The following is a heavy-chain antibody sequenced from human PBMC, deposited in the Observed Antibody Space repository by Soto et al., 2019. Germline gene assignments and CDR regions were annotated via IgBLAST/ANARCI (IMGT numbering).Heavy chain of an antibody. Sequence: GGSLRLSCAASGFTFSSYGMHWVRQAPGKGLEWVAVISYDGSDKYYADSVKGRFTISRDDSKNTLYLQMNSLRAEDTAVYYCAKDESGYVHWGQGTLVTVSS. V-gene: IGHV3-30*18. CDR2: ISYDGSDK. J-gene: IGHJ4*02. D-gene: IGHD5-12*01. CDR3: AKDESGYVH. CDR1: GFTFSSYG.